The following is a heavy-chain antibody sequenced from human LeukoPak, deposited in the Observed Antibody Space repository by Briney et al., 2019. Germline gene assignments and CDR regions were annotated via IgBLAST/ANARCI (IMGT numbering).Heavy chain of an antibody. Sequence: GGSLRLSCAASGFTFSSYAMSWVRQAPGKGLEWVSAIGGSGGSTYYADSVKGRFTISRDNSKNTLYLQMNSLRAEDTAVYYCAKGVYVWGSYRLDYWGQGTLVTVSS. CDR2: IGGSGGST. V-gene: IGHV3-23*01. J-gene: IGHJ4*02. CDR1: GFTFSSYA. CDR3: AKGVYVWGSYRLDY. D-gene: IGHD3-16*02.